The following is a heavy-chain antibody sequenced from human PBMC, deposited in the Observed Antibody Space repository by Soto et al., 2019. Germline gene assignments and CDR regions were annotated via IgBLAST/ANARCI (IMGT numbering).Heavy chain of an antibody. CDR2: IKQDGSEK. D-gene: IGHD2-15*01. CDR1: GFTFSTYW. V-gene: IGHV3-7*01. CDR3: ARSLGYCSGGSCYPFDY. Sequence: GGSLRLSCAASGFTFSTYWMTWVRQAPGKGLEWVANIKQDGSEKYHVDSVKGRFTISSDNAKNSLYLQMNSLRAEDTAVYYCARSLGYCSGGSCYPFDYWGQGALVTVSS. J-gene: IGHJ4*02.